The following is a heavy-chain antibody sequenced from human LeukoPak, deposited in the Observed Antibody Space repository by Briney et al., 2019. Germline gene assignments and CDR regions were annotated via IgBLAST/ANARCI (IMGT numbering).Heavy chain of an antibody. Sequence: ASVKVSCTVSGYTLAELSIQWVRQAPGQGLEWMGGFDPDDEKTIYAQRFEDRVTMSEDTSTDTAYMELSSLTSEDTAVYYCATGTLQYLKWLFDAYDIWGQGTMVTVSS. CDR3: ATGTLQYLKWLFDAYDI. J-gene: IGHJ3*02. V-gene: IGHV1-24*01. CDR2: FDPDDEKT. CDR1: GYTLAELS. D-gene: IGHD3-3*01.